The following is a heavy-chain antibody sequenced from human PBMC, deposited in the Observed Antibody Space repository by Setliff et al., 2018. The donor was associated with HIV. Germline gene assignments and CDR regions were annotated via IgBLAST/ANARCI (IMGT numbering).Heavy chain of an antibody. CDR2: VYGGDSDT. CDR1: GFDFTKYW. CDR3: ARHGGYNPLDY. J-gene: IGHJ4*02. D-gene: IGHD5-12*01. Sequence: GESLKISCKASGFDFTKYWIGWVRQMPGKGLEWMGIVYGGDSDTRYNPSFEGQVTMSADRSITTAYLQWSSLKASDTAMYYCARHGGYNPLDYWGQGTLVTVSS. V-gene: IGHV5-51*01.